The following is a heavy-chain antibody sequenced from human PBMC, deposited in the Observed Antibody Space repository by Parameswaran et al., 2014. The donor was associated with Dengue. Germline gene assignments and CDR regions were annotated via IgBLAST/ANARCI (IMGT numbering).Heavy chain of an antibody. D-gene: IGHD2-21*02. J-gene: IGHJ3*02. CDR2: ISSSGSTI. CDR3: ARGQRLFDAFDI. Sequence: VRQMPGKGLEWVSYISSSGSTIYYADSVKGRFTISRDNAKNSLYLQMNSLRAEDTAVYYCARGQRLFDAFDIWGQGTMVTVSS. V-gene: IGHV3-48*03.